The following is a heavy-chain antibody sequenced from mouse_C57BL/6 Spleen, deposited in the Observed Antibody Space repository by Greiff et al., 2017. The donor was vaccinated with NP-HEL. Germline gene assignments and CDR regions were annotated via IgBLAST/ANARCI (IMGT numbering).Heavy chain of an antibody. D-gene: IGHD2-4*01. CDR3: TFYYDYDFDY. J-gene: IGHJ2*01. CDR2: IDPETGGT. CDR1: GYTFTDYE. V-gene: IGHV1-15*01. Sequence: LQESGAELVRPGASVTLSCKASGYTFTDYEMHWVKQTPVHGLEWIGAIDPETGGTAYNQKFKGKAILTADKSSSTAYMELRSLTSEDSAVYYCTFYYDYDFDYWGQGTTLTVSS.